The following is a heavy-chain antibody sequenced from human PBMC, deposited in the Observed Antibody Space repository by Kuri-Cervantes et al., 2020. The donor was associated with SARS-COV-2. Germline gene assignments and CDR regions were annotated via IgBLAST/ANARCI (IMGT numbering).Heavy chain of an antibody. Sequence: GESLKISCAASTITFSECRMSRVRQAPGKGLEWVSSISSSSSYIYYADSVKGRFTISRDNAKNSLYLQMNSLRAEDTAVYYCARTWIQLWLLDYWGQGTLVTVSS. CDR1: TITFSECR. CDR3: ARTWIQLWLLDY. J-gene: IGHJ4*02. D-gene: IGHD5-18*01. CDR2: ISSSSSYI. V-gene: IGHV3-21*01.